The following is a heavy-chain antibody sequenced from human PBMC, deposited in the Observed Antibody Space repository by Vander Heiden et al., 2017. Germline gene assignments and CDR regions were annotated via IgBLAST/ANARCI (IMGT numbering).Heavy chain of an antibody. D-gene: IGHD6-13*01. J-gene: IGHJ4*02. CDR3: AKDAPAAYSSRWSHFDY. CDR2: ISSSSTYI. CDR1: GFTFSRYT. Sequence: EVQLVESGGGLVKPGGSLRLSCAASGFTFSRYTMNWVRQAPGKGLDCVSSISSSSTYIYYADSVKGRVTISRDNAKCSLYVQMNSLRAEDTAVYYCAKDAPAAYSSRWSHFDYWCQVTMVTVYS. V-gene: IGHV3-21*01.